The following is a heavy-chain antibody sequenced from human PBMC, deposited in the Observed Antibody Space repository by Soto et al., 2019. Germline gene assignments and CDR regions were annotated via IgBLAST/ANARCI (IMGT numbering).Heavy chain of an antibody. D-gene: IGHD2-2*01. V-gene: IGHV4-34*01. CDR2: INHSGST. Sequence: PSETLSLTCAVYGGSFSGYYWSWIRQPPGKGLEWIGEINHSGSTNYNPSLKSRVTISVDTSKNQFSLKLSSVTAADTAVYYCAREYCSSTSCRTYNWFDPWGQGTLVTVS. CDR3: AREYCSSTSCRTYNWFDP. CDR1: GGSFSGYY. J-gene: IGHJ5*02.